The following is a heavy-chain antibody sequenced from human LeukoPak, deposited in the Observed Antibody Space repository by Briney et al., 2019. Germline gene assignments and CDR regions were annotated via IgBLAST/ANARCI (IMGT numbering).Heavy chain of an antibody. D-gene: IGHD3-9*01. CDR1: GGTFSSYA. CDR3: AREDILTGYYSDY. Sequence: GSSVTVSCKASGGTFSSYAISWVRQAPGQGLEWKGGIIPILGIANYAQKFQGRVTITADKSTSTAYMELSSLRSEDTAVYYCAREDILTGYYSDYWGQGTLVTVSS. V-gene: IGHV1-69*04. J-gene: IGHJ4*02. CDR2: IIPILGIA.